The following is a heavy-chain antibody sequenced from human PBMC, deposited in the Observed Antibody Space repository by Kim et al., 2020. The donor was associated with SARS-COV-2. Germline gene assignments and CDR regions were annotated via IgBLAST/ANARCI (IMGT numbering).Heavy chain of an antibody. CDR3: TTGPPDIVVVAASFRDYYYGMDV. CDR1: GFTFSNAW. V-gene: IGHV3-15*01. Sequence: GGSLRLSCAASGFTFSNAWMSWVRQAPGKGLEWVGRIKSKTDGGTTDYAAPVKGRFTISRDDSKNTLYLQMNSLKTEDTAVYYCTTGPPDIVVVAASFRDYYYGMDVWGQGTTVTVSS. CDR2: IKSKTDGGTT. D-gene: IGHD2-15*01. J-gene: IGHJ6*02.